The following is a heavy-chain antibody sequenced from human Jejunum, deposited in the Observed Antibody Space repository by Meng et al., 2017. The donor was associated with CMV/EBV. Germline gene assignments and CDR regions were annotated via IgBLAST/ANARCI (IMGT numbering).Heavy chain of an antibody. CDR2: IKQDGSAK. CDR3: ARNARGSGY. Sequence: SCAASGFTFSTYWMTWVRQAPGKGLEWVANIKQDGSAKYYVDSVKGRFTISRDNAKNSLFLQMNSLRAEDTAMYYCARNARGSGYWGQGTLVTVSS. V-gene: IGHV3-7*01. D-gene: IGHD3-10*01. CDR1: GFTFSTYW. J-gene: IGHJ4*02.